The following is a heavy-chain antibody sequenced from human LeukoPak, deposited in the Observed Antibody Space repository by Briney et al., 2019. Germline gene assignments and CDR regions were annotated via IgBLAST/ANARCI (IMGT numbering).Heavy chain of an antibody. D-gene: IGHD2-15*01. J-gene: IGHJ5*02. V-gene: IGHV4-61*02. CDR3: ARVGDCSVDSNCYHFADWFDP. CDR2: IYTSGST. Sequence: SETLSLTCTVSGGSISNGSYYWSWIRQPAGKGLEWIGRIYTSGSTNYNPSLTSRVTISVDPSKNQFSLKLSSVTATDTAVYYCARVGDCSVDSNCYHFADWFDPWGQGTLVTVSS. CDR1: GGSISNGSYY.